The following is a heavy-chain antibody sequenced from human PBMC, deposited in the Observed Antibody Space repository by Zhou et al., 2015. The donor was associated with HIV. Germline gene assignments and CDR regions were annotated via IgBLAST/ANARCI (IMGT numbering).Heavy chain of an antibody. D-gene: IGHD5-18*01. Sequence: QVQLVQSGAEVKKPGSSVKVSCKASGGTFSSYAISWVRQAPGQGLEWMGGIIPIFGTANYAQKFQGRVTITADESTSTAYMELSSLRSEDTAVYYCASTYSWEEEKSASSVEDYWGQGTLVTVSS. CDR2: IIPIFGTA. CDR1: GGTFSSYA. J-gene: IGHJ4*02. CDR3: ASTYSWEEEKSASSVEDY. V-gene: IGHV1-69*01.